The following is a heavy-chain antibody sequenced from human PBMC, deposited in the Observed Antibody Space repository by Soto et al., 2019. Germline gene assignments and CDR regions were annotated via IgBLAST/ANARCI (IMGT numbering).Heavy chain of an antibody. CDR3: ARPYYDILTGYYHPYDY. Sequence: GASVKVSCKASGYTFTGYYMHWVRQAPGQGLEWMGWINPNSGGTNYAQKFQGRVTMTRDTSISTAYMELSRPRSDDTAVYYCARPYYDILTGYYHPYDYWGQGTLVTVSS. CDR2: INPNSGGT. CDR1: GYTFTGYY. J-gene: IGHJ4*02. V-gene: IGHV1-2*02. D-gene: IGHD3-9*01.